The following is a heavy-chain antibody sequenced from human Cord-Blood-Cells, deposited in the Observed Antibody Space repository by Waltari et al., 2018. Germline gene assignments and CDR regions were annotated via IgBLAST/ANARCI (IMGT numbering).Heavy chain of an antibody. CDR3: ARFAGSGSSFDY. D-gene: IGHD3-10*01. CDR1: GGTFSSSA. V-gene: IGHV1-69*01. Sequence: QVQLVQSGAQVKQPGSLVKVACKASGGTFSSSAISWVRQARGKGLEWLGGISPMLGTGSYAQKFQGRVTITADESTSTAYMELSSLRSEDTAVYYCARFAGSGSSFDYWGQGTLVTVSS. J-gene: IGHJ4*02. CDR2: ISPMLGTG.